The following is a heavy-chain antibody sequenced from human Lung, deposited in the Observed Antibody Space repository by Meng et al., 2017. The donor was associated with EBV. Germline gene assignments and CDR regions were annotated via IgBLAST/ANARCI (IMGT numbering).Heavy chain of an antibody. D-gene: IGHD3-10*01. J-gene: IGHJ4*02. CDR3: ASESGRGFTPDY. CDR1: GGTFSSDA. V-gene: IGHV1-69*01. CDR2: LIPMSGVP. Sequence: QVQLVQSGAEVKKPGSSVKVSCKTSGGTFSSDAVSWVRQAPGQGLEWMGGLIPMSGVPHFAQKFQDRITITADESTSTHYMTLSSLRSEDTAVYYCASESGRGFTPDYWGQGTLVTVSS.